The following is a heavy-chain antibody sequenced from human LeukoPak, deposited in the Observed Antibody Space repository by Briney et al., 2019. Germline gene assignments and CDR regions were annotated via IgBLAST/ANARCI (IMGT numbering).Heavy chain of an antibody. CDR3: ARRRRGDYKYGSGSYYYYMDV. J-gene: IGHJ6*03. Sequence: SETLSLTCTVSGDSFTSVTDYWAWIRQPPGKGLEWIGHIYYSGSTNYNPSFKSRVTISVDMSKNEVSLRLDSVTTADTAVYFCARRRRGDYKYGSGSYYYYMDVWGKGTTVTVSS. D-gene: IGHD3-10*01. V-gene: IGHV4-61*01. CDR1: GDSFTSVTDY. CDR2: IYYSGST.